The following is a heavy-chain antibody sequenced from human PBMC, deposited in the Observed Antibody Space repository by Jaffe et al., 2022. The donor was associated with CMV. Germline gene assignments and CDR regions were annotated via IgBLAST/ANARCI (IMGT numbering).Heavy chain of an antibody. CDR3: ARNGLAVAFDY. Sequence: QVHLVQSGAEVKRPGASVRVSCQASGYTFTSHYIYWLRQAPGHGLEWMGAINPGGGDTTYAQKFQGRVSMTRDTSTSTVYLEVSSLRSEDTAVYYCARNGLAVAFDYWGQGTLVTVSS. CDR2: INPGGGDT. J-gene: IGHJ4*02. D-gene: IGHD6-19*01. CDR1: GYTFTSHY. V-gene: IGHV1-46*01.